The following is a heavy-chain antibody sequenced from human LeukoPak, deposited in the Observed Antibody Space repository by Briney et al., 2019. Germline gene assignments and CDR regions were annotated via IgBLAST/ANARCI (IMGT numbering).Heavy chain of an antibody. CDR1: GYTFTSYG. D-gene: IGHD1-26*01. CDR2: ISAYNGNT. V-gene: IGHV1-18*01. J-gene: IGHJ6*02. Sequence: ASVKVSCKASGYTFTSYGISWVRQAPGQGLEWMGWISAYNGNTNYAQKLQGRVTMTTDTSTSTAYMELRSLRSDGTAVYHCARDAPKVGIAYGMDVWGQGTTVTVSS. CDR3: ARDAPKVGIAYGMDV.